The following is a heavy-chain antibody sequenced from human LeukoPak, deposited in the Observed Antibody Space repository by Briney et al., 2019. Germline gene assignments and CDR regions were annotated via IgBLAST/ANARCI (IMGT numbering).Heavy chain of an antibody. V-gene: IGHV3-48*03. D-gene: IGHD3-10*01. J-gene: IGHJ4*02. CDR2: ISSSGTST. CDR1: GFTSNTYE. CDR3: ARGLGIRGDY. Sequence: QPGGSLRLSCVASGFTSNTYEVIWVRQAPGRGLQWISHISSSGTSTHYTDSVKGRFTISRDNAKNTLYLQMNSLRAEDTAVYYCARGLGIRGDYWGQGTLVTVSS.